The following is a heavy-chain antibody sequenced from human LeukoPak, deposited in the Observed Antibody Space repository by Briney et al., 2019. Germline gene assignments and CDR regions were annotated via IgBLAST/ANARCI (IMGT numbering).Heavy chain of an antibody. J-gene: IGHJ4*02. CDR3: AKERKDVVGATLDY. Sequence: GGSLRLSCAASGYMFNKYGINWVRQAPGKGLEWISGISDSDGRTYYADSVRGRFTISRDNSKNTLYLQMNSLRAEDTAVYYCAKERKDVVGATLDYWGQGTLVTVSS. CDR1: GYMFNKYG. CDR2: ISDSDGRT. V-gene: IGHV3-23*01. D-gene: IGHD1-26*01.